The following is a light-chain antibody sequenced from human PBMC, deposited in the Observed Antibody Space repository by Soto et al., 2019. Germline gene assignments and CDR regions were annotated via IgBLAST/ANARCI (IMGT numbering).Light chain of an antibody. V-gene: IGKV3-11*01. CDR1: QSVSSY. Sequence: EIVLTQSPATLSLSPGERATLSCRASQSVSSYLAWYQQKPGQAPRLLIYDASNRATGIPARFSGSGSGTDFTLTISGLEPEDFAVYYCQQRSEWPITFGQGTRLEIK. J-gene: IGKJ5*01. CDR2: DAS. CDR3: QQRSEWPIT.